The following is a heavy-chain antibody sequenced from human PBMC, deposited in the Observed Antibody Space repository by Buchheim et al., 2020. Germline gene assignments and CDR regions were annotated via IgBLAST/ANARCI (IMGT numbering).Heavy chain of an antibody. CDR3: ARGGREYDYVWGSYRITPPFDP. Sequence: QVRLVQSGAEVKKPGASVKVSCKASGYTFTSYYMHWVRQAPGQGLEWMGIINPSGGSTSYAQKFQGRVTMTRDTSTSTVYMELSSLRSEDTAVYYCARGGREYDYVWGSYRITPPFDPWGQGTL. CDR1: GYTFTSYY. D-gene: IGHD3-16*02. V-gene: IGHV1-46*03. CDR2: INPSGGST. J-gene: IGHJ5*02.